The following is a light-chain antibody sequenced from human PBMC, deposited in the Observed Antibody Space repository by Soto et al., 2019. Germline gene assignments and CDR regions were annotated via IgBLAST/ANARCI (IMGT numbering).Light chain of an antibody. CDR2: EDN. CDR1: SGSIASNY. Sequence: NFMLTQPHSVSESPGKTVTISCTRSSGSIASNYVQWYQQRPGSAPTTVIYEDNQRPSGVPDRFSGSIDSSSSSASLTISGLQTEDEADYYCQSYDDSNQVFGGGTKLTVL. V-gene: IGLV6-57*04. J-gene: IGLJ2*01. CDR3: QSYDDSNQV.